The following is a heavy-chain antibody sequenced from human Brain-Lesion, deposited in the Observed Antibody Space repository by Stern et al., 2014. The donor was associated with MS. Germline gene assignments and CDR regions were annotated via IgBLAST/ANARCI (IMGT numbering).Heavy chain of an antibody. V-gene: IGHV1-18*01. CDR3: ARDYYYDSSGYLDY. J-gene: IGHJ4*02. CDR1: GYTFTSYG. Sequence: VQLVESGAEVKKPGASVKVSCKASGYTFTSYGISWVRQAPGKGLEWMGWISAYNGNTKYAQNLQGRATMTTDTSTSTAYMELRSLRSDDTAVYYCARDYYYDSSGYLDYWGQGTLVTVSS. D-gene: IGHD3-22*01. CDR2: ISAYNGNT.